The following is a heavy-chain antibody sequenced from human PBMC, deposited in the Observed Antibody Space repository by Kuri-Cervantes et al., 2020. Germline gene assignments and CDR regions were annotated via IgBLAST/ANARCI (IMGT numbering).Heavy chain of an antibody. Sequence: SETLSLTCTVSGGSISSSSYYWGRIRQPPGKGLEWLGSIDYSGSTYYNPSLKSRVTISLDTSKTHFSLKLSSVTAADTAVYYCAIASAYSSSWSPVIAPDYWAQGTLDTVSS. J-gene: IGHJ4*02. V-gene: IGHV4-39*07. CDR2: IDYSGST. CDR1: GGSISSSSYY. D-gene: IGHD6-13*01. CDR3: AIASAYSSSWSPVIAPDY.